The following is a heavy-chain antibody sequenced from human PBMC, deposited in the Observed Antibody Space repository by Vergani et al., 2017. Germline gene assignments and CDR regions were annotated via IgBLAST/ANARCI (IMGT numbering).Heavy chain of an antibody. V-gene: IGHV4-61*02. CDR1: GGSISSGSYY. CDR2: IYTSGST. J-gene: IGHJ6*03. Sequence: QVQLQESGPGLVKPSQTLSLTCTVSGGSISSGSYYWSWIRQPAGKGLEWIGRIYTSGSTNSNPSLKSRVTISVDKSKNQFSLKLSSVTAADTAVYYCARDIPVPDSYYYYSNVYSNGTTVTVS. CDR3: ARDIPVPDSYYYYSNV. D-gene: IGHD2-21*01.